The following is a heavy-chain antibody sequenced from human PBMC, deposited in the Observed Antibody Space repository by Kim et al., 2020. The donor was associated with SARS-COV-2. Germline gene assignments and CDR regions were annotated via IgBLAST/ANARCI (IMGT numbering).Heavy chain of an antibody. CDR3: ARERYSAHTPSDY. V-gene: IGHV3-30-3*01. CDR2: ISNNGDDK. J-gene: IGHJ4*02. CDR1: GFSFSSYT. Sequence: GGSLRLSCAASGFSFSSYTMDWVRQAPGKGLEWVAVISNNGDDKYYADSVKGRFTISRDNSKNTLYLQMNSLRVEDTAVYYCARERYSAHTPSDYWGQGTLVTVSS. D-gene: IGHD5-12*01.